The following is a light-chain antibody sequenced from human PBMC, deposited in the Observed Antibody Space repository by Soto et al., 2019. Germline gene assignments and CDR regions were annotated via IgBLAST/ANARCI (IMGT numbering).Light chain of an antibody. J-gene: IGKJ4*01. Sequence: DIQMTQAPSSLSAFVGDRVTITCRASQSISAYLTWFQQKPGKAPKLLIHAASRLETGVPSRFSGGGSGTDFTLTISSLQPEDFATYYCQQNFITPLTFGGGTKVEIK. V-gene: IGKV1-39*01. CDR3: QQNFITPLT. CDR1: QSISAY. CDR2: AAS.